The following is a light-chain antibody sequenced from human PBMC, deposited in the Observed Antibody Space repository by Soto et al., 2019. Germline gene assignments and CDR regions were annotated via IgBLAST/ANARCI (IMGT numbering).Light chain of an antibody. Sequence: DIQMTQSPPSLSASVGDRVTITCQASQDIRKYLNWYQQKPGKAPKLLIYTASNLEAGVPSRFRGSGSGTDFTFTISRLQPEDIATYYCQQYENLPTFGQGTRLEIK. J-gene: IGKJ5*01. CDR2: TAS. CDR3: QQYENLPT. V-gene: IGKV1-33*01. CDR1: QDIRKY.